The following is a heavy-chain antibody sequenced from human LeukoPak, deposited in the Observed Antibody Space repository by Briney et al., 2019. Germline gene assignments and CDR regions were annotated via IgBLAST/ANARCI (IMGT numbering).Heavy chain of an antibody. V-gene: IGHV1-69*04. D-gene: IGHD3-3*02. Sequence: GASVKVSCKASGGTFSSYAISWVRQAPGQGLEWMGRIIPILAIANYAQKFQGRVTITADKSTSTAYMELSSLRSEDTAVYYCARTLGVLPYYFDYWGQGTLVTVSS. CDR2: IIPILAIA. CDR1: GGTFSSYA. CDR3: ARTLGVLPYYFDY. J-gene: IGHJ4*02.